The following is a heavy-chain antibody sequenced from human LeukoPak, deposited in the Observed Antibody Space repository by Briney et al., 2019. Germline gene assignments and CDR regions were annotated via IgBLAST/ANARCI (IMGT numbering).Heavy chain of an antibody. D-gene: IGHD3-10*01. CDR1: GFTFSSYS. CDR3: AKDLVRGADC. CDR2: ISSSSSTI. J-gene: IGHJ4*02. V-gene: IGHV3-48*01. Sequence: GGSLRLSCAASGFTFSSYSMNWVRQAPGKGLEWVSYISSSSSTIYYADSVKGRFTISRDNSKNTLYLQMNSLRAEDTAMYYCAKDLVRGADCWGQGTLVTVSS.